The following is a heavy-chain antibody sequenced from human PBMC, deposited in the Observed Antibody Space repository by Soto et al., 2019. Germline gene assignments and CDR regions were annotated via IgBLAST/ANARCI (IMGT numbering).Heavy chain of an antibody. CDR1: GFIFSTYN. J-gene: IGHJ6*02. V-gene: IGHV3-21*01. CDR3: ARDYTVGSTYYYYGVDV. D-gene: IGHD1-26*01. CDR2: ISGSHNNI. Sequence: GGSLRLSCATSGFIFSTYNMNWVRQAPGKGLEWVASISGSHNNIYYADSVKGRFTISRDNAKNSLYLQMNSLRAEDTAVYYCARDYTVGSTYYYYGVDVWGQGTTVTVSS.